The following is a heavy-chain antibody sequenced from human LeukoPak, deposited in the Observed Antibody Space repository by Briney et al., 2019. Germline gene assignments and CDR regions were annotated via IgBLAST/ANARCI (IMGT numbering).Heavy chain of an antibody. V-gene: IGHV3-15*01. Sequence: PGGSLRLSCAGSGFTFSDAWMTWVRQAPGKGLEWVGHIKSNTFGGTTDYAAPVKGRCSILRDDSRNALFLLMDSLEPEDTAVCYCATEYYGSANFNFWGQGTLVTVSS. CDR2: IKSNTFGGTT. J-gene: IGHJ4*02. CDR1: GFTFSDAW. CDR3: ATEYYGSANFNF. D-gene: IGHD3-10*01.